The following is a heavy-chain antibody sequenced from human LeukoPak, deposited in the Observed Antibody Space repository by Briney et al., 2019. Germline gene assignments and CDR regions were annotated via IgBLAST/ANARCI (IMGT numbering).Heavy chain of an antibody. D-gene: IGHD6-13*01. CDR2: INPNSGGT. V-gene: IGHV1-2*02. CDR3: ARPPAAGTDY. J-gene: IGHJ4*02. Sequence: GASVKVSCKASGYTFTDYFIHWVRQAPGRGLEWMGWINPNSGGTKYAQKFQGRVTLTRDTSISTAYLELSRLRSDDTAVYYCARPPAAGTDYWGQGALVTVSS. CDR1: GYTFTDYF.